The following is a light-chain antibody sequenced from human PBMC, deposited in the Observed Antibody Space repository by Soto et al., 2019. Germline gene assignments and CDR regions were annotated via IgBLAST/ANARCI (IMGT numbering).Light chain of an antibody. Sequence: DIQMTQSPSSLSASVGDRVTITCQASRDIGKYLNWFQEKPGKAHKLLIYDASNLQTGVPSRFSGSGSGTDFTFTISSLQPEDFATYYCQRYDSLPPTFGQGTRLEIK. CDR2: DAS. CDR3: QRYDSLPPT. CDR1: RDIGKY. V-gene: IGKV1-33*01. J-gene: IGKJ5*01.